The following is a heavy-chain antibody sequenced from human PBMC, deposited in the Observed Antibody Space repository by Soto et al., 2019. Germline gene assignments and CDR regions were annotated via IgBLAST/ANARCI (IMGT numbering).Heavy chain of an antibody. J-gene: IGHJ6*01. V-gene: IGHV3-33*01. CDR1: GFTFSSYG. CDR3: ARDITVVRGVIARYYYGMAV. CDR2: IWYDGTNK. Sequence: QVQLVESGGGVVQPGRSLRLSCAASGFTFSSYGMHWVRQAPGKGLEWVAVIWYDGTNKYYADSVKGRFTISRDNSKNTLYLQMNSLRAEDTAVYYCARDITVVRGVIARYYYGMAVWGQGTTVTVSS. D-gene: IGHD3-10*01.